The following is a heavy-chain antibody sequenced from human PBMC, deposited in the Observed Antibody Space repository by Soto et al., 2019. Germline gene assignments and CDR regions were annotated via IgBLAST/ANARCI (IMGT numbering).Heavy chain of an antibody. J-gene: IGHJ4*02. Sequence: GSVKVCYKAYGYAFTSYGISLVRQAPGQGLEWMGWMSAYNGNTNYAQKLQGRVTMTTDTSTSTAYMELRSLRSDDTAVYYCARGDSRSWSDYWGQGTMVTVSS. CDR3: ARGDSRSWSDY. CDR1: GYAFTSYG. D-gene: IGHD6-13*01. V-gene: IGHV1-18*01. CDR2: MSAYNGNT.